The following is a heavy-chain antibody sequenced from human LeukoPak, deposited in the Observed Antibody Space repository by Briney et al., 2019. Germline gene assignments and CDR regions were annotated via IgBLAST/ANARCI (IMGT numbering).Heavy chain of an antibody. CDR1: GFTFSSYG. CDR3: AKDRSSMIAAAGTFDY. V-gene: IGHV3-33*06. CDR2: IWYDGSNK. J-gene: IGHJ4*02. D-gene: IGHD6-13*01. Sequence: GGSLRLSCAASGFTFSSYGMHWVRQAPGKGLEWVAVIWYDGSNKYYAGSVKGRFTISRDNSKNTLYLQMNSLRAEDTAVYYCAKDRSSMIAAAGTFDYWGQGTLVTVSS.